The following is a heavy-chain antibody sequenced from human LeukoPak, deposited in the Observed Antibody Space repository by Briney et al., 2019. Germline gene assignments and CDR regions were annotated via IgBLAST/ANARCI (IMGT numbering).Heavy chain of an antibody. CDR1: GFTFSSYA. V-gene: IGHV3-23*01. Sequence: GGSLRLSCAASGFTFSSYAMSWVRQAPGKGLEWVSAISGNGGSTYYTDSVKGRFTISRDNSKSTLFLQMNSLRADDTAIYYCAKGRSGWYEGLDYWGQGILVTVSS. D-gene: IGHD6-19*01. CDR2: ISGNGGST. J-gene: IGHJ4*02. CDR3: AKGRSGWYEGLDY.